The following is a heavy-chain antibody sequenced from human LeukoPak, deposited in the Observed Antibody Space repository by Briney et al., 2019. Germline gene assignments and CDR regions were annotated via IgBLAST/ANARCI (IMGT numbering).Heavy chain of an antibody. CDR1: DYSISNGYY. CDR2: VYHSGNT. Sequence: SETLSLTCAVSDYSISNGYYWGWIRQPPGKGLEWIGCVYHSGNTYYNPSLKSRVTISVDTSKNHFSLSLSSVTAADTAVFYCVRVTLSGVSDYWGQGALVTVSS. V-gene: IGHV4-38-2*01. CDR3: VRVTLSGVSDY. D-gene: IGHD3-22*01. J-gene: IGHJ4*02.